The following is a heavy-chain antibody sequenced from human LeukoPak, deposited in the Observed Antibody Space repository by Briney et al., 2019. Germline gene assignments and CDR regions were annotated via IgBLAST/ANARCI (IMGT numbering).Heavy chain of an antibody. J-gene: IGHJ4*02. CDR3: ARGRFLEWLLPYFDY. Sequence: PRASVKVSCKASGYTFTSYGISWVRQAPGQGLEWMGWISAYNGNTNYAQKLQGRVTMTTDTSTSTAYMELRSLRSDDTAMYYCARGRFLEWLLPYFDYWGQGTLVTVSS. CDR2: ISAYNGNT. D-gene: IGHD3-3*01. CDR1: GYTFTSYG. V-gene: IGHV1-18*01.